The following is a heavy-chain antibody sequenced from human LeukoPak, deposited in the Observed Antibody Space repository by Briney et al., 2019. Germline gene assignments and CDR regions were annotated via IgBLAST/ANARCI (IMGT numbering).Heavy chain of an antibody. CDR1: GGSISSGGYY. CDR2: IYYSGST. V-gene: IGHV4-39*01. CDR3: ARALHYYGSGFDY. Sequence: SQTLSLTCTVSGGSISSGGYYWSWIRQPPGKGLAWIVSIYYSGSTYYNQSLKSRVTISVDTSKNQFSLKLSSVTAADTAVYYCARALHYYGSGFDYWGQGTLVTVSS. D-gene: IGHD3-10*01. J-gene: IGHJ4*02.